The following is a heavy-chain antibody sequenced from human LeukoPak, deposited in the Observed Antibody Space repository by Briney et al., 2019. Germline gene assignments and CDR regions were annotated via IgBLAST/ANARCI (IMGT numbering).Heavy chain of an antibody. D-gene: IGHD3-22*01. Sequence: GASVKVSCKASGYTFTSYGISWVRQAPGQGLEWMGWISAYNGNTNYAQKLQGRVTMTTDTSTSTAYMELRSLRSDDTAVYYCARRGGDDSSGYDLDYWGQGTLVTVSS. V-gene: IGHV1-18*01. CDR3: ARRGGDDSSGYDLDY. CDR2: ISAYNGNT. CDR1: GYTFTSYG. J-gene: IGHJ4*02.